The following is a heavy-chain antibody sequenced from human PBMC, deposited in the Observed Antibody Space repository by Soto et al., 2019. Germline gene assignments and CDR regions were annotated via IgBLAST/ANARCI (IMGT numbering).Heavy chain of an antibody. D-gene: IGHD1-26*01. Sequence: SVKVSCKASGGTFSSYAISWVRQAPGQGLEWMGGIIPIFGTANYAQKFQGRVTITADESTSTAYMELSSLRSEDTAVYYCAILKPFPRDGYTLVGYFQHWGQGTLVTVSS. V-gene: IGHV1-69*13. CDR1: GGTFSSYA. CDR3: AILKPFPRDGYTLVGYFQH. CDR2: IIPIFGTA. J-gene: IGHJ1*01.